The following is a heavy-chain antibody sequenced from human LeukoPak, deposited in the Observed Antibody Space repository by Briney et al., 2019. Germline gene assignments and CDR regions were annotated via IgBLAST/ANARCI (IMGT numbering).Heavy chain of an antibody. CDR3: ARAGDCSSTSCNSWFDP. J-gene: IGHJ5*02. V-gene: IGHV4-34*01. D-gene: IGHD2-2*01. Sequence: PSETLSLTCAVYGGSLSGYYWSCIRQPAGKGQEGMGEINHSGSTNYNPSLKSRVTISVDTSKNHFSLKLSSVTAADTAVYYCARAGDCSSTSCNSWFDPWGQGTLVTASS. CDR1: GGSLSGYY. CDR2: INHSGST.